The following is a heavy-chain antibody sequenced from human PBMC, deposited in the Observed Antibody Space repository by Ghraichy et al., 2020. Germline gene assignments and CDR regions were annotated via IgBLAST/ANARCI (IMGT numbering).Heavy chain of an antibody. V-gene: IGHV2-5*02. CDR2: IYWDDDK. CDR3: AHRPGDYSSTHFDY. CDR1: GFSLSTSGVG. D-gene: IGHD4-11*01. Sequence: SGPTLVKPTQTLTLTCTFSGFSLSTSGVGVGWIRQPPGKALEWLALIYWDDDKRYSPSLKSRLTITKDTSKNQVVLTMTNMDPVDTATYYCAHRPGDYSSTHFDYWGQGTLVTVSS. J-gene: IGHJ4*02.